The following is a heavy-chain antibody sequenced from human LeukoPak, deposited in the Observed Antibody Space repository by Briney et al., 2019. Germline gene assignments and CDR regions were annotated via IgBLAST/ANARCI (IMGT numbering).Heavy chain of an antibody. J-gene: IGHJ5*02. CDR1: GFTFSSSH. V-gene: IGHV3-21*01. Sequence: GGTLRLSCAASGFTFSSSHMNWVRQAPGKGLEWVSSISSSSSYIYYADSVKGRFTISRDNAKNSLYLQMNSLRAEDTAVFYCARDHVGWGANWFDPWGQGTLVTVSS. CDR3: ARDHVGWGANWFDP. CDR2: ISSSSSYI. D-gene: IGHD1-26*01.